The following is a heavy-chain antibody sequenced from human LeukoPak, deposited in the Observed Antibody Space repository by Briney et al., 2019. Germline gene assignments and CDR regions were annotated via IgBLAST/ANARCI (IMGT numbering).Heavy chain of an antibody. V-gene: IGHV3-30*04. CDR2: ISYDGSNK. Sequence: GGSLRLSCAASGFTFSSYAMHWVRQAPGKGLEWVAVISYDGSNKYYADSVKGRFTISRDNSKNTLYLQMNSLRAEDTAVYYGARGPPCSSTSCYIYNWFDPWGQGTLVTVSS. CDR1: GFTFSSYA. J-gene: IGHJ5*02. D-gene: IGHD2-2*02. CDR3: ARGPPCSSTSCYIYNWFDP.